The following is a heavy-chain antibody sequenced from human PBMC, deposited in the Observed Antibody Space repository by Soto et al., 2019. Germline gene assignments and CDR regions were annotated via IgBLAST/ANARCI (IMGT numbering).Heavy chain of an antibody. J-gene: IGHJ4*02. CDR3: AADPYYSASAY. D-gene: IGHD3-10*01. Sequence: QVQLVESGGGLVKPGGSLRLSCAASGFTFSDYYMTWIRQAPGKGLEWVSKISGSGATIYYAHSVKGRFTVSRDNAKNSLYLQMDSLRAEDTAVYYCAADPYYSASAYWGQGTLLTVSS. V-gene: IGHV3-11*01. CDR2: ISGSGATI. CDR1: GFTFSDYY.